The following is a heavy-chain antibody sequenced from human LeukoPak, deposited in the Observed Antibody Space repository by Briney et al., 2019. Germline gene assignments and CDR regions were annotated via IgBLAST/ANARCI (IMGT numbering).Heavy chain of an antibody. CDR2: INSDGSTT. D-gene: IGHD6-13*01. V-gene: IGHV3-74*01. CDR1: GFTFSTYW. J-gene: IGHJ6*02. CDR3: AKGTLRGSSNWYHHGMDV. Sequence: GGSLRLSCAASGFTFSTYWMHWVRQAPGKGLVWVSRINSDGSTTSYADSVKGRFTISRDNAKNTLYLQMNSLRVEDTAVYYCAKGTLRGSSNWYHHGMDVWGQGTTVTVSS.